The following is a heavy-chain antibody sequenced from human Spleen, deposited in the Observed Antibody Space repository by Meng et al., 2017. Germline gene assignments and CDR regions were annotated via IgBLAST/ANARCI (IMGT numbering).Heavy chain of an antibody. CDR1: GYTFTGYY. CDR2: INPNSGGT. D-gene: IGHD2-15*01. J-gene: IGHJ5*02. CDR3: ARAGVYCSGGSCYSLNWFDP. Sequence: ASVKVSCKASGYTFTGYYMHWVRQAPGQGLEWMGRINPNSGGTNYAQKFQGRVTMTRDTSISTAYMELSRLRSDDTAVYYCARAGVYCSGGSCYSLNWFDPWGQGTLVTVSS. V-gene: IGHV1-2*06.